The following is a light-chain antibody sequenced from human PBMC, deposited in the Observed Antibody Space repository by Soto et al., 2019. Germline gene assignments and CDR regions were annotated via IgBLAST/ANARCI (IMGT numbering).Light chain of an antibody. CDR3: QEFSRTPLA. J-gene: IGKJ4*01. CDR1: QSIASSY. V-gene: IGKV3-20*01. CDR2: RTF. Sequence: EIVLTQSPGTLSLSPGERATLSCRASQSIASSYLAWYQQKPGQPPRLLLYRTFNRATGSPDRFSGSESGTDFTLPISRLEPEDLAVYFCQEFSRTPLAFGGGTKVEI.